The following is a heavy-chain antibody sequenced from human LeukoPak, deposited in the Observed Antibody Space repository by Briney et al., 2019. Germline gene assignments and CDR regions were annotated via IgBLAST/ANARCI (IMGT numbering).Heavy chain of an antibody. D-gene: IGHD3-3*01. J-gene: IGHJ6*02. CDR3: ARDLLFGVVGMDV. CDR2: ISTDKGGT. CDR1: GYNFPKYG. V-gene: IGHV1-18*01. Sequence: ASVKVSCKASGYNFPKYGLTWVRQAPGQGLEWMGWISTDKGGTFYAQNYQGRVTLTIDISTTTAYMELRSLRSDDTAVYYCARDLLFGVVGMDVWGQGTTVTVSS.